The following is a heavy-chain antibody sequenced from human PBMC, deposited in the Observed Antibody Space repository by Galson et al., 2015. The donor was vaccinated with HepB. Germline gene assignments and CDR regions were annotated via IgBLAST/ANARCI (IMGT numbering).Heavy chain of an antibody. CDR3: ARVHPEYTSGWYRQALYYFDS. J-gene: IGHJ4*02. D-gene: IGHD6-19*01. Sequence: ETLSLTCAVSGVSISSSLYYWGWIRQSPKKGLEWVSAITPSGDNTYSADSVKGRFTISRDNSKNTLFLQKTGLTADDTAIYYCARVHPEYTSGWYRQALYYFDSWGQGTLVAVSS. CDR1: GVSISSSLYY. V-gene: IGHV3-23*01. CDR2: ITPSGDNT.